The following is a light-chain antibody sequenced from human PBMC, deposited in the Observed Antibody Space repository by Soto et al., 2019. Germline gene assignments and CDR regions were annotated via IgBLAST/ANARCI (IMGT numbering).Light chain of an antibody. Sequence: TLSVSPGERATLSCRASQSVSSNLAWYQQKPGQAPRLLIYGASTRATGIPARFSGSGSGTEFTLTISSLQSEDFAVYYCQQYNNWPQTFGQRSKVDIK. J-gene: IGKJ1*01. CDR2: GAS. V-gene: IGKV3-15*01. CDR1: QSVSSN. CDR3: QQYNNWPQT.